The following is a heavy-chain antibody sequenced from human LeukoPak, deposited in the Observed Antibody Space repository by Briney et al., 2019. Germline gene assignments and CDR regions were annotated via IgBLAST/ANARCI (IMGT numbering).Heavy chain of an antibody. Sequence: SETLSLTCTVSGGSISSSSYYWGWTRQPPGKGLEWIGSIYFTGGTYYNPSLKSRVTVSVDTSKNQFSLNLSSVTAADTAVYYCARDRDSSSPPDYWGQGTLVTVSS. V-gene: IGHV4-39*02. CDR3: ARDRDSSSPPDY. D-gene: IGHD6-6*01. CDR1: GGSISSSSYY. CDR2: IYFTGGT. J-gene: IGHJ4*02.